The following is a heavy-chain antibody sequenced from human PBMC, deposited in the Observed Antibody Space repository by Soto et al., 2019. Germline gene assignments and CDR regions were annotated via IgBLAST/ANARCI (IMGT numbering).Heavy chain of an antibody. CDR1: GFTFSSYG. D-gene: IGHD3-10*01. CDR3: AKDLKEVWFGELFPGADYYYYYGMDV. CDR2: ISYDGSNK. V-gene: IGHV3-30*18. Sequence: GGSLRLSCAASGFTFSSYGMHWVRQAPGKGLEWVAVISYDGSNKYYADSVKGRFTISRDNSKNTLYLQMNSLRAEDTAVYYCAKDLKEVWFGELFPGADYYYYYGMDVWGQGTTVTVSS. J-gene: IGHJ6*02.